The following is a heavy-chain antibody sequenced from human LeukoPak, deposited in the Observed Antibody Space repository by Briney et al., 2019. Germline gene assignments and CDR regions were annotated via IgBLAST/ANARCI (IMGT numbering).Heavy chain of an antibody. J-gene: IGHJ5*02. V-gene: IGHV3-48*04. Sequence: GGSLRLSCAASGINFKSYSMNWVRQAPGKGLEWPSYISSTGRTIYYADSVKGRFTISRDNAKNLLYLQVNSLRAEDTAVYYCAGVYWTSTSCSHWFDPWGQGTLVTVSS. CDR2: ISSTGRTI. D-gene: IGHD2-2*01. CDR3: AGVYWTSTSCSHWFDP. CDR1: GINFKSYS.